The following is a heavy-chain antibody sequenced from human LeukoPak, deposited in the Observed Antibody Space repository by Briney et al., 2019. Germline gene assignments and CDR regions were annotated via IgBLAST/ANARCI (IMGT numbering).Heavy chain of an antibody. D-gene: IGHD5-18*01. Sequence: SETLSLTCSVAGDSIISYYWNWLRQSPGKGLEWIGNIHHFGRTEYNTSLRSRVTMFLDSSKNQFSLKLTSVTPTDTAVYYCARGLWTQPGLVPFNYWGQGILVTVSS. CDR3: ARGLWTQPGLVPFNY. CDR2: IHHFGRT. CDR1: GDSIISYY. J-gene: IGHJ4*02. V-gene: IGHV4-59*01.